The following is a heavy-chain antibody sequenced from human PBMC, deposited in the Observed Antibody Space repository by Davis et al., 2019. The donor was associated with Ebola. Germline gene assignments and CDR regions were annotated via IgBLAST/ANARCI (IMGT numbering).Heavy chain of an antibody. V-gene: IGHV3-21*01. CDR2: ISSDSDYI. CDR1: GFTFSTYS. CDR3: AREDSGPWIQLWQPFDY. J-gene: IGHJ4*02. Sequence: GGSLRLSCAASGFTFSTYSMSWVRQAPGKGLEWVSSISSDSDYIYYADPAKGRFTISRDNAKNSLYLQMNSLRAEDTAVYYCAREDSGPWIQLWQPFDYWGQGTLVTVSS. D-gene: IGHD5-18*01.